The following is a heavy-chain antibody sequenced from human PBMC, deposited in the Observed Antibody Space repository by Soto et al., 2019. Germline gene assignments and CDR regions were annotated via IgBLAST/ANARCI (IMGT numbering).Heavy chain of an antibody. CDR3: VRLIGNSWLDY. J-gene: IGHJ5*01. Sequence: QVQLQQSGPGLVKPSQTLSLTCAISGDSVSSDSVTWHWIRQSPSRGLEWLGRTYYRSKWYSDYALSGKSRVTITADMSKNQVSLQLNSVTPEDSAVYYCVRLIGNSWLDYWGQGTLVTVSS. CDR2: TYYRSKWYS. D-gene: IGHD2-8*01. CDR1: GDSVSSDSVT. V-gene: IGHV6-1*01.